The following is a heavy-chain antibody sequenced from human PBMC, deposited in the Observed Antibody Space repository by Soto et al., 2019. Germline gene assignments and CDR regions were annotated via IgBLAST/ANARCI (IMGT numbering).Heavy chain of an antibody. J-gene: IGHJ4*02. V-gene: IGHV4-31*03. CDR2: IYYSGST. CDR1: GGSISSGGYY. CDR3: AKDPIVVVPPRLFDY. D-gene: IGHD3-22*01. Sequence: PSETLSLTCTVSGGSISSGGYYWSWIRQHPGKGLEWIGYIYYSGSTYYNPSLKSRVTISVDTSKNQFSLKLSSVTAEDTAVYYCAKDPIVVVPPRLFDYWGQGTLVTVSS.